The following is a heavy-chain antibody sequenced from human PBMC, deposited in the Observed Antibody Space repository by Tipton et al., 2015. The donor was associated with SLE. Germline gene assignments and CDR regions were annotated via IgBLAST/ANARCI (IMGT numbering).Heavy chain of an antibody. J-gene: IGHJ4*02. CDR3: AKGIVVVITVFDY. CDR1: GFTFSSYA. D-gene: IGHD3-22*01. Sequence: SLRLSCAASGFTFSSYAMSWVRQAPGKGLEWVSVIYSGGSTYYADSVKGRFTISRDNSKNTLYLQMNSLRAEDTAVYYCAKGIVVVITVFDYWGQGTLVTVSS. V-gene: IGHV3-23*03. CDR2: IYSGGST.